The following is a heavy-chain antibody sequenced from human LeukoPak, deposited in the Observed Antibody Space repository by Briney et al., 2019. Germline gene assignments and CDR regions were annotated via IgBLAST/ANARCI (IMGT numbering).Heavy chain of an antibody. Sequence: GGSLRLSCAASGFTFSSYSMNWVRQAPGKGLEWVSSISSSSSYIYYADSVEGRFTISRDNAKNSLYLQMNSLRAEDTAVYYCARASFDTMVRGVIYWGQGTLVTVSS. D-gene: IGHD3-10*01. J-gene: IGHJ4*02. V-gene: IGHV3-21*01. CDR2: ISSSSSYI. CDR1: GFTFSSYS. CDR3: ARASFDTMVRGVIY.